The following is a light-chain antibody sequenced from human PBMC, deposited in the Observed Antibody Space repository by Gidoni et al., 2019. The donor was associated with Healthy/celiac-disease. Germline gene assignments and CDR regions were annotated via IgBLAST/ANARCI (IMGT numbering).Light chain of an antibody. J-gene: IGKJ2*01. CDR3: QQFGSSPRYI. CDR1: QRVSSSY. Sequence: DIVLSQSPVTLSLSPGERATLSCRASQRVSSSYLAWYQQQPGQAPRLLVSGASSRATGSPQRFSGSGSGTGFNITISKLEPEDCAVYYCQQFGSSPRYIFXQXTKLEIK. V-gene: IGKV3-20*01. CDR2: GAS.